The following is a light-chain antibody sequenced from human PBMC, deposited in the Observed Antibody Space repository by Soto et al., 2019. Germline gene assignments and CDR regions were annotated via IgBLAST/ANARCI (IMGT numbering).Light chain of an antibody. J-gene: IGKJ1*01. V-gene: IGKV4-1*01. CDR2: WAS. Sequence: EMVMTQSPEPLDVSLGDRVNINLTPITSLLYSSNNKNYLAWYQQKPGQPPKVLIYWASTRESGVPDRFSGSGSGTDFTLTISSLQAEDVAVYYCQQYFSSPQTFGQGTKV. CDR1: TSLLYSSNNKNY. CDR3: QQYFSSPQT.